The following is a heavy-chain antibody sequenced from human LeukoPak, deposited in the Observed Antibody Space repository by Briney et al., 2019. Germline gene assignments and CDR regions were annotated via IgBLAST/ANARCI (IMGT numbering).Heavy chain of an antibody. V-gene: IGHV3-72*01. J-gene: IGHJ4*02. CDR1: GFTFSDHY. Sequence: GGSLRLSCAASGFTFSDHYADWVRQAPGKGLEWVGRTRKRANSYTTEYAASVRGRFTISRDDSKNSLYLQMNSLKAEDTAVYYCARVGGDTGRSFDYWGQGTLVTVSS. CDR2: TRKRANSYTT. CDR3: ARVGGDTGRSFDY. D-gene: IGHD5-18*01.